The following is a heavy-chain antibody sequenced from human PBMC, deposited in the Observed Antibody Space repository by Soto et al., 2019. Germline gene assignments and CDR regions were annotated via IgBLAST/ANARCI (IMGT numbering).Heavy chain of an antibody. CDR3: AGVLDYGSGPRRPFDY. CDR1: GYTFTSYG. CDR2: ISAYNGNT. Sequence: QVQLVQSGAEVKKPGASVKVSCKASGYTFTSYGISWVRQAPGQGLEWMGWISAYNGNTNYAQKLQGRVTMTTDTATRQVHMELRSLGADATAVYYCAGVLDYGSGPRRPFDYWGQGTLGNVSS. V-gene: IGHV1-18*01. J-gene: IGHJ4*02. D-gene: IGHD3-10*01.